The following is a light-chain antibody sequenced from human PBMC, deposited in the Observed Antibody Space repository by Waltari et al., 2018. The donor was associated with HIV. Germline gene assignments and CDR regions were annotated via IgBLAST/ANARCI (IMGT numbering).Light chain of an antibody. J-gene: IGKJ2*01. CDR3: QQYNKWPPA. CDR1: QSVGSN. V-gene: IGKV3-15*01. CDR2: DAS. Sequence: EIVMTQSPATLPVSPGDRATLSCRASQSVGSNLAWYQQKPGQTLRLLISDASTRAPGIPAKFSGSGSGTEFTLTISGLQSEDFAVYYCQQYNKWPPAFGQGTKVEIK.